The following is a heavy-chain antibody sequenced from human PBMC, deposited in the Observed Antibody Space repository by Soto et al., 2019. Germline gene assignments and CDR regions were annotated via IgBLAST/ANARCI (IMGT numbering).Heavy chain of an antibody. CDR1: GFTFSSYA. V-gene: IGHV3-30-3*01. CDR3: ARDVVRGVITYYYYGMDV. J-gene: IGHJ6*02. Sequence: QVQLVESGGGVVQPGRSLRLSCVASGFTFSSYAMHWVRQAPGKGLEWVAVISYDGSNKYYADSVKGRFTISRDNSKNTRYLQMNSLRAEDTAVYYCARDVVRGVITYYYYGMDVWGQGTTVTVSS. D-gene: IGHD3-10*01. CDR2: ISYDGSNK.